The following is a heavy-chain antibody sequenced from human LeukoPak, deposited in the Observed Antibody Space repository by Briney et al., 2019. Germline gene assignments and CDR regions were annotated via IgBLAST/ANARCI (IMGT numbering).Heavy chain of an antibody. D-gene: IGHD3-10*01. V-gene: IGHV4-61*02. CDR1: RGSINSGTYY. CDR3: AREGDQHLDGRYYYFDY. J-gene: IGHJ4*02. Sequence: SQTLSLTCTVSRGSINSGTYYWTWIRQPAGRGLEWIGRIYTSGSTNYNPSLKSRVTISVYTSTNQFSLKLRSVTAADTAVYYCAREGDQHLDGRYYYFDYWGQGTLVTVSS. CDR2: IYTSGST.